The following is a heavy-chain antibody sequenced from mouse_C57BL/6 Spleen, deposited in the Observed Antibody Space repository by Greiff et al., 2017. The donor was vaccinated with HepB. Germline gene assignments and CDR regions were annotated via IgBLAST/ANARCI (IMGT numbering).Heavy chain of an antibody. J-gene: IGHJ2*01. CDR1: GYTFTSYW. CDR2: INPSNGGT. Sequence: QVQLKQPGTELVKPGASVKLSCKASGYTFTSYWMHWVKQRPGQGLEWIGNINPSNGGTNYNEKLKSKATLTVDKSSSTAYMQLSSLTSEDSAVYYCAREEVYYGSSDFDYWGQGTTLTVSS. D-gene: IGHD1-1*01. V-gene: IGHV1-53*01. CDR3: AREEVYYGSSDFDY.